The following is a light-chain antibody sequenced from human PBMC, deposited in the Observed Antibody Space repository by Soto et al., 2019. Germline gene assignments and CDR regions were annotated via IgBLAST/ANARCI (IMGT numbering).Light chain of an antibody. V-gene: IGLV2-14*03. CDR2: DVS. Sequence: QSALTQPASVSASPGQSITISCTGTSSDVATYKYVSWYQHHPGKAPKLMIYDVSNRPSGVSNRFSGSKSGNTASLIISGLQTEDEADYYCSSYTTSSTLVFGGGTKLTVL. J-gene: IGLJ2*01. CDR1: SSDVATYKY. CDR3: SSYTTSSTLV.